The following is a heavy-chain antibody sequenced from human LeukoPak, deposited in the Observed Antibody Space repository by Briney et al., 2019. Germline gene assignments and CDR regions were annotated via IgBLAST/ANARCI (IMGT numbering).Heavy chain of an antibody. V-gene: IGHV3-23*01. CDR1: GFTFSSYA. CDR3: AKGKDSSGWYYFDY. D-gene: IGHD6-19*01. CDR2: ISGSGGST. J-gene: IGHJ4*02. Sequence: GGSLGLSCAASGFTFSSYAMSWVRQAPGKGLEWVSAISGSGGSTYYADSVKGRFTISRDNSKNTLYLQMNSLRAEDTAVYYCAKGKDSSGWYYFDYWGQGTLVTVPS.